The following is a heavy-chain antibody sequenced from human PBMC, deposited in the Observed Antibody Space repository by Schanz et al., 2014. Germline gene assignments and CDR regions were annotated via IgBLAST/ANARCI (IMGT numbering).Heavy chain of an antibody. CDR2: MNPNSGDT. V-gene: IGHV1-8*01. CDR1: GYPFTSDD. D-gene: IGHD2-15*01. CDR3: AGGRGCAGGSCYSWFDL. Sequence: QVQLVQSGAEVKKPGASVKVSCRASGYPFTSDDITWVRQAPGQGLEWMGWMNPNSGDTGYPRKFQDRVTMTRNTSISTAYMQRSSLRSENTAVYYCAGGRGCAGGSCYSWFDLWGQGTLVTVAS. J-gene: IGHJ5*02.